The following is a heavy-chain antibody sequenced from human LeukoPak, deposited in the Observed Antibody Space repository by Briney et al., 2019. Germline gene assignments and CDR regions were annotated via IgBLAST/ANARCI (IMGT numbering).Heavy chain of an antibody. CDR2: ISGGGDNT. CDR3: ARDPGGYDSSDYYYKNYFDY. J-gene: IGHJ4*02. V-gene: IGHV3-23*01. D-gene: IGHD3-22*01. CDR1: GFTFSNYA. Sequence: GGSLRLSCAASGFTFSNYAMSWVRQAPGKGLEWVSGISGGGDNTYYADSVKGRFTISRDNSKNTLYLQMNSLRAEDTALYYCARDPGGYDSSDYYYKNYFDYWGQGAPVTVSS.